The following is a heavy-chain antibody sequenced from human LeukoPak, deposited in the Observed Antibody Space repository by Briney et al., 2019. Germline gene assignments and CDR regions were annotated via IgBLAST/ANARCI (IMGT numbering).Heavy chain of an antibody. CDR2: INPSGGST. Sequence: ASVKVSCKASGYTFTSYYMHWVRQAPGQGLEWMGIINPSGGSTSYAQKFQGRVTMTRDMSTSTDYMELSSLRSEDTAVYYCARSGYGGKTPLGWYFDLWGRGTLVTVSS. CDR3: ARSGYGGKTPLGWYFDL. J-gene: IGHJ2*01. D-gene: IGHD4-23*01. V-gene: IGHV1-46*01. CDR1: GYTFTSYY.